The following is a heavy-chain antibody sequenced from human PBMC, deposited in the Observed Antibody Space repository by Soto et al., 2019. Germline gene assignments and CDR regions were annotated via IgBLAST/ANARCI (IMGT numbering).Heavy chain of an antibody. CDR3: AKVDVGYCSSTSCYEGAFDI. V-gene: IGHV3-23*01. D-gene: IGHD2-2*01. CDR2: ISGSGGST. Sequence: GESLKISCAASGFTFSSYAMSWVRQAPGKGLEWVSAISGSGGSTYYADSVKGRFTISRDNSKNTLYLQMNSLRAEDTAVYYCAKVDVGYCSSTSCYEGAFDIWGQGTMVTVSS. CDR1: GFTFSSYA. J-gene: IGHJ3*02.